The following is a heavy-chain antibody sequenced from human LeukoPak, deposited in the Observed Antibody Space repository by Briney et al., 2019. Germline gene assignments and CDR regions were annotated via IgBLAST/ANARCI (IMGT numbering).Heavy chain of an antibody. CDR1: LDSTTSNF. V-gene: IGHV4-59*12. J-gene: IGHJ4*02. CDR2: IHRSGSP. D-gene: IGHD1-14*01. Sequence: MTSETLSLTCTGSLDSTTSNFWSWLRHPPGKGLEWIGEIHRSGSPNYNPSLQSRVTISIDRSRNQIALELSSETAADTAVYYCAREILGGFNPGAYWGQGTLVTVSS. CDR3: AREILGGFNPGAY.